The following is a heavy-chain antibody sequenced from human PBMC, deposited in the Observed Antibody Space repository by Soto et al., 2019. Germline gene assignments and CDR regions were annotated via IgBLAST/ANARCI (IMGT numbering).Heavy chain of an antibody. CDR3: ARGRVVVPAAMDWFDP. CDR2: IYHSGST. V-gene: IGHV4-30-2*01. J-gene: IGHJ5*02. Sequence: SETLSLTCAVSGGSISSGGYSWSWIRPPPGKGLEWIGYIYHSGSTYYNPSLKSRVTISVDRSKNQFSLKLSSVTAADTAVYYCARGRVVVPAAMDWFDPWGQGTLVTVSS. CDR1: GGSISSGGYS. D-gene: IGHD2-2*01.